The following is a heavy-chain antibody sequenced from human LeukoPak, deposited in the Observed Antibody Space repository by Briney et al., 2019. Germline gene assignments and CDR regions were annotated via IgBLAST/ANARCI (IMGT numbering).Heavy chain of an antibody. CDR3: ARVDCSSTSCYTGLVDY. Sequence: SETLSLTCTVSGGSISSSSYYWGWIRQPPGKGLEWIGSIYYSGSTYYNPSLTSRVTISVDTSKNQFSLQLSSVTAADTAVYYCARVDCSSTSCYTGLVDYWGQGTLVTVSS. CDR2: IYYSGST. CDR1: GGSISSSSYY. D-gene: IGHD2-2*02. V-gene: IGHV4-39*01. J-gene: IGHJ4*02.